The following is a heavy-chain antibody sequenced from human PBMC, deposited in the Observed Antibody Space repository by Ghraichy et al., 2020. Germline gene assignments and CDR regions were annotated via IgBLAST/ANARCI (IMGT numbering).Heavy chain of an antibody. Sequence: SQTLSLTCAVSGHSVNSAFYWGWIRQPPGKGLEWLATIYSTGSAYYNPSLQSRLSMSIDTATNQFSLTLTSVTAADTALYFCASQIYVGCHRFDNWGQGALVTVSS. V-gene: IGHV4-38-2*01. CDR1: GHSVNSAFY. D-gene: IGHD1-26*01. CDR3: ASQIYVGCHRFDN. CDR2: IYSTGSA. J-gene: IGHJ4*02.